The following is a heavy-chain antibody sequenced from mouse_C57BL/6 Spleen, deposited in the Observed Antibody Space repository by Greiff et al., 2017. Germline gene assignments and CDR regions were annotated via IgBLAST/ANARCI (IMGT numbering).Heavy chain of an antibody. J-gene: IGHJ4*01. D-gene: IGHD4-1*01. Sequence: VQLQQPGAELVKPGASVKLSCKASGYTFTSYWMQWVKQRPGQGLEWIGEIDPSDSYTNYNQKFKGKATLTVDTSSSTAYMQLSSLTSEDYAVDYCARFELTGTGAMDYWGQGTSVTVSS. CDR3: ARFELTGTGAMDY. V-gene: IGHV1-50*01. CDR1: GYTFTSYW. CDR2: IDPSDSYT.